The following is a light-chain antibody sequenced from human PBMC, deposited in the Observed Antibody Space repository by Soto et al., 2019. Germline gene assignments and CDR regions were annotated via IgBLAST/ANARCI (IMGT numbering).Light chain of an antibody. J-gene: IGLJ3*02. V-gene: IGLV1-44*01. CDR2: SNN. CDR1: SSNIGSNT. CDR3: AAWDDSLKGLV. Sequence: QSVLTQPPSASGTPGQRVTISCSGSSSNIGSNTVNWYQQLPGTAPKLLIYSNNQRPSGVPDRFSGSKSGTSASLAISGLPAEDEADYYCAAWDDSLKGLVFGGGTKLTVL.